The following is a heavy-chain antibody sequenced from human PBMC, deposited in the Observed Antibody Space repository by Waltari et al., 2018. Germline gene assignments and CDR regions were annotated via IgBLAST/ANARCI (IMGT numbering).Heavy chain of an antibody. J-gene: IGHJ6*02. V-gene: IGHV4-59*01. D-gene: IGHD2-15*01. CDR3: ARGKDNHYYYGMDV. Sequence: QVHLQASCPGLVKPSETLSLACTGAVGSISSDYWSWIRKPPGKGLEWTGYINYTGSTSSSPPLTSRVTISVDTSKNQFSLKLSSVTAADTAVYYCARGKDNHYYYGMDVWGQGTTVTVSS. CDR1: VGSISSDY. CDR2: INYTGST.